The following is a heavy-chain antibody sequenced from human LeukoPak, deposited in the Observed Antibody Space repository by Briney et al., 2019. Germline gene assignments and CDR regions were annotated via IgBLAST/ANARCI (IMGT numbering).Heavy chain of an antibody. CDR1: GGSFSGYY. CDR3: ARAPSLYGSGSYYTPYYYYGMDV. D-gene: IGHD3-10*01. CDR2: INHSGST. Sequence: SETLSLTCAVYGGSFSGYYWSWIRQPPGKGLEWIGEINHSGSTNYNPSLKSRVTISVDTSKNQFSLKLSSVTAADTAVYYCARAPSLYGSGSYYTPYYYYGMDVWGKGTRSPSPQ. V-gene: IGHV4-34*01. J-gene: IGHJ6*04.